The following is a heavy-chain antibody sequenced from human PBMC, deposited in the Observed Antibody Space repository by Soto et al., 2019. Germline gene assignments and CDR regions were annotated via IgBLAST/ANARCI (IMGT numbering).Heavy chain of an antibody. CDR1: GFTFSTCW. CDR2: INQDGSER. J-gene: IGHJ4*02. D-gene: IGHD3-10*01. Sequence: EVQLVESGGGLVQPGGSLRLSCAASGFTFSTCWMMWVRLAPGKGLEWVANINQDGSERYYVDSVKGRFTISRDNAKNSLYLQMNSLRAEDTAVYYCVKDNRGSYWGQGTLVTVSS. CDR3: VKDNRGSY. V-gene: IGHV3-7*01.